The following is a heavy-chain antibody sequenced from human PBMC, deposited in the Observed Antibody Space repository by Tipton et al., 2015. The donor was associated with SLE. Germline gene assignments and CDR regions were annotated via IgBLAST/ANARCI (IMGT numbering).Heavy chain of an antibody. CDR3: ARDLDGGNSGPFFDF. J-gene: IGHJ4*02. CDR1: TYSISNGHY. Sequence: TLSLTCSVSTYSISNGHYWGWIRQPPGKGLEWIGYISYSGSTSYYPSLKSRVTISLHTSKNQFSLRLSSVTAADTAVYFCARDLDGGNSGPFFDFWGQGTLVTVSS. V-gene: IGHV4-38-2*02. D-gene: IGHD4-23*01. CDR2: ISYSGST.